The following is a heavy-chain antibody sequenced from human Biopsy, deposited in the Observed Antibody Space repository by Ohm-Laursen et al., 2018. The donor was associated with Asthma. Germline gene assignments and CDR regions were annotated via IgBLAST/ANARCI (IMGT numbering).Heavy chain of an antibody. Sequence: SLRLSCAASGFVFSQCGMHWVRQGPGKGLEWVALVSSDGRNKYYEDSVKGRFTISRDNSRNRLYLQINRLTVEDSAVYFCARQSGQEYGDSSGFDIWGQGTKVAVSS. D-gene: IGHD3-22*01. J-gene: IGHJ3*02. CDR1: GFVFSQCG. V-gene: IGHV3-30*03. CDR3: ARQSGQEYGDSSGFDI. CDR2: VSSDGRNK.